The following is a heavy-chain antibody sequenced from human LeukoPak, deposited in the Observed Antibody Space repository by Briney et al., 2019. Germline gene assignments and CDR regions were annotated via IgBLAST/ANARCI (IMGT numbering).Heavy chain of an antibody. CDR1: GYTFTSYD. CDR2: MNPNSGNT. D-gene: IGHD1-7*01. CDR3: AREWITGTTFGNYYYYYMDV. V-gene: IGHV1-8*01. Sequence: ASVTVSCMASGYTFTSYDINWVRQATGQGLEWMGWMNPNSGNTGYAQKFQGRVTMTRNNSISTAYLELSSLRSEDTAVYYCAREWITGTTFGNYYYYYMDVWGKGTTVTVSS. J-gene: IGHJ6*03.